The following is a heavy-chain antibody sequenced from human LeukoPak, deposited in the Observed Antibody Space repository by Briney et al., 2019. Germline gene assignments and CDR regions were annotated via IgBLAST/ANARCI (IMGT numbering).Heavy chain of an antibody. Sequence: QSGGSLRLSCAASGFTFSSYWMSWLRQAPGKGLEGGPNKKQEGSDKNYVDSVEGRFTISRDNAKKSLYLQMNSLRAEDTAVYYCATPPIAAAGNXGXGTLVTVSS. J-gene: IGHJ4*02. D-gene: IGHD6-13*01. CDR3: ATPPIAAAGN. V-gene: IGHV3-7*01. CDR2: KKQEGSDK. CDR1: GFTFSSYW.